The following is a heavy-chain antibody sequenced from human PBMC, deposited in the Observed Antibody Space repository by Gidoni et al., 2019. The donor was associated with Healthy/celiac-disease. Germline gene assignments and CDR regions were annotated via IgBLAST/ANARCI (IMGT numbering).Heavy chain of an antibody. CDR2: IRSKAYGGTT. D-gene: IGHD2-15*01. CDR3: TRDCSGGSCYPPFDY. J-gene: IGHJ4*02. Sequence: EVQLVESGGGLVKPGRSLSLSGTASGFPFGDYAMSWFRQAPGKGLEWVGFIRSKAYGGTTEYAASVKGRFTISRDDSKSIAYLQMNSLKTEDTAVYYCTRDCSGGSCYPPFDYWGQGTLVTVSS. V-gene: IGHV3-49*05. CDR1: GFPFGDYA.